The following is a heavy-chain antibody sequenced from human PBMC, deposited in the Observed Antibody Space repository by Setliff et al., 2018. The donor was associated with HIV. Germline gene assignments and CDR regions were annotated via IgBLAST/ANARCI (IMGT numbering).Heavy chain of an antibody. CDR1: GFTFSGSP. V-gene: IGHV3-73*01. CDR3: AQITVMGY. CDR2: IKNRAENYAT. D-gene: IGHD4-4*01. J-gene: IGHJ4*02. Sequence: PGGSLRLSCAASGFTFSGSPIHWVRQASGKGLEWIGRIKNRAENYATAYAASVKGRFTISRDNAKNSLYLQMNSLRAEDTAVYYCAQITVMGYWGQGTLVTVSS.